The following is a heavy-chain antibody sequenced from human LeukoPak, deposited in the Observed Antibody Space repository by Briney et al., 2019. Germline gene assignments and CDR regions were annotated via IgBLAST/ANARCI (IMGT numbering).Heavy chain of an antibody. CDR1: GFTVSSNY. Sequence: GGSLRLSCAASGFTVSSNYMSWVRQAPGKGLEWVSVIYSGGSTYYADSVKGRFTISRDNSKNTLYLQMNSLRAEDTAVYYCAKLNPGGYYFDYWGQGTLVTVSS. V-gene: IGHV3-53*05. J-gene: IGHJ4*02. CDR2: IYSGGST. CDR3: AKLNPGGYYFDY. D-gene: IGHD2-8*02.